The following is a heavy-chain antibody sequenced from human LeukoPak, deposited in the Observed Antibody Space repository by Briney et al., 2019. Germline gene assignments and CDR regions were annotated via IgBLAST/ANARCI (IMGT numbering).Heavy chain of an antibody. V-gene: IGHV4-59*08. J-gene: IGHJ4*02. CDR2: IFDIGSI. D-gene: IGHD2/OR15-2a*01. CDR3: AGHHPRNTVDF. CDR1: GGSISSYY. Sequence: VKPSETLSLTCTVSGGSISSYYWSWIRQPPGKGLEWIAYIFDIGSISYNPSLKSRVTISLDTSKNQFSLKLSSVTAADTAVYYCAGHHPRNTVDFWGQGTLVTVSS.